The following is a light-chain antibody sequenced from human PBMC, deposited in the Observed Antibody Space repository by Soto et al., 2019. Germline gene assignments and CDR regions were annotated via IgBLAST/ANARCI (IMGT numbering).Light chain of an antibody. Sequence: EIVMTQSPATLSVSPGERATLSCRASQSVSSNLAWYQQKPGQAPRLLIYGASTRATGIPARFSGSGSGTEFTLTISSLQSEDFAVYYCQQYNSYSEAFGQGTKVELK. J-gene: IGKJ1*01. CDR3: QQYNSYSEA. CDR2: GAS. V-gene: IGKV3-15*01. CDR1: QSVSSN.